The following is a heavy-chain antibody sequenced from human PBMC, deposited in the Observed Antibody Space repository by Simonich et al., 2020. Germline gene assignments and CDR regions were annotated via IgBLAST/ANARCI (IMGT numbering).Heavy chain of an antibody. J-gene: IGHJ4*02. D-gene: IGHD6-13*01. CDR2: IGMSSSYI. Sequence: EVQLVESGGGLVKPGGSLRLSCAASGFTFSSYSMNWVRQAPGKGMGWVSYIGMSSSYIYDAASGKGRFTISRDNAKNSLYLQMNSLRAEDTAVYYCARARGDSSSWYFDYWGQGTLVTVSS. V-gene: IGHV3-21*01. CDR1: GFTFSSYS. CDR3: ARARGDSSSWYFDY.